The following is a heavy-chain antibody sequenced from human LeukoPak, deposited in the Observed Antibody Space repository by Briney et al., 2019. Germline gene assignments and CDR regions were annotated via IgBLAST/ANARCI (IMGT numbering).Heavy chain of an antibody. V-gene: IGHV4-34*01. CDR2: IHHSGST. Sequence: SETLSLTCAVYGGSFSGYYWSWIRQPPGKGLEWIGEIHHSGSTNYNPSLKSRVTISVDTSKNQFSLKLNSVTAADTAVYYCARGSSNIAGRNNWFDPWGQGTLVTVSS. CDR1: GGSFSGYY. D-gene: IGHD6-6*01. J-gene: IGHJ5*02. CDR3: ARGSSNIAGRNNWFDP.